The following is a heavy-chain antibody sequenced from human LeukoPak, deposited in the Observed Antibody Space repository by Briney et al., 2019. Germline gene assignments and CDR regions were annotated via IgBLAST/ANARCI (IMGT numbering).Heavy chain of an antibody. D-gene: IGHD2-21*02. CDR1: GFTFSSYG. CDR2: ISYDGSNK. CDR3: AKDREVVTAIDY. Sequence: GGSLRLSCAASGFTFSSYGMHWVRQAPGKGLEWVAVISYDGSNKYYADSVKGRFTISRDNSKNTLYLQMNSLRAEDTAVYYCAKDREVVTAIDYWGQGTLVTVSS. V-gene: IGHV3-30*18. J-gene: IGHJ4*02.